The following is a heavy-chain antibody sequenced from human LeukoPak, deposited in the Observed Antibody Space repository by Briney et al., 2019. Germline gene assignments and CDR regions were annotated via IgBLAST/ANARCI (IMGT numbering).Heavy chain of an antibody. J-gene: IGHJ4*02. Sequence: SETLSLTCAVYRGSFSGYYWSWIRQPPGKGLEWIGEINHSGSTNYNPSLKSRVTISVDTSKNQFSLKLNSVTAADTAVYYCARALSRPPPGGYWAKGPLAPVSS. CDR3: ARALSRPPPGGY. V-gene: IGHV4-34*01. CDR2: INHSGST. D-gene: IGHD2-2*01. CDR1: RGSFSGYY.